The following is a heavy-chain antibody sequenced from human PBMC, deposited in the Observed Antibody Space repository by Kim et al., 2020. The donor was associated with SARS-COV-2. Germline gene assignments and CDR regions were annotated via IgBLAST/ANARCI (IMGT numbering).Heavy chain of an antibody. D-gene: IGHD5-18*01. V-gene: IGHV3-11*01. CDR3: AREDTARLGFDP. J-gene: IGHJ5*02. Sequence: YAGPLKGRFTLSRENPKTSRYLQMNSLRAEDTAVYYCAREDTARLGFDPWGQGTLVTVSS.